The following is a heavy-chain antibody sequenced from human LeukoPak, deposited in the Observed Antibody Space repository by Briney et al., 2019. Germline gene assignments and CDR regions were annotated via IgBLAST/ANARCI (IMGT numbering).Heavy chain of an antibody. V-gene: IGHV4-34*01. J-gene: IGHJ4*02. CDR1: GGSFSGYY. D-gene: IGHD6-19*01. CDR3: ARGRLNSGWYYFDY. CDR2: INHSGGT. Sequence: SETLSLTCAVYGGSFSGYYWSWIRQPPGKGLEWIGEINHSGGTNYNPSLKSRVTISVDTSKNQFSLKLSSVTAADTAVYYCARGRLNSGWYYFDYWGQGTLVTVSS.